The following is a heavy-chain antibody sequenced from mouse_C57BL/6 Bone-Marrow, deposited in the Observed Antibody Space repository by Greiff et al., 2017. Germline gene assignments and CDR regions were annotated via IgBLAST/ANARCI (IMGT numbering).Heavy chain of an antibody. J-gene: IGHJ4*01. D-gene: IGHD2-4*01. CDR2: IDPEDGET. Sequence: EVQLQQSGAELVKPGASVKLSCTASGFNIKDYYMHWVKQRTEQGLEWIGRIDPEDGETKYAPKFQGKATITADTTSNTAYLQLSSLTSEDTAVYYCDRTRGVHYDYDAFYYAMDYWGQGTSVTVSS. CDR3: DRTRGVHYDYDAFYYAMDY. V-gene: IGHV14-2*01. CDR1: GFNIKDYY.